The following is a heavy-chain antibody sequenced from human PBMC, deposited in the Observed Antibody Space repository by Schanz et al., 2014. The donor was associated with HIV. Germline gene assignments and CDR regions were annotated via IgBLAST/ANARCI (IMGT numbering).Heavy chain of an antibody. CDR3: ARVFDPEDPYYFDY. CDR2: ISGNSGHT. V-gene: IGHV3-23*01. CDR1: GFTFSSYA. Sequence: EVQLLESGGGLVQPGGSLRLSCAASGFTFSSYAMSWVRQAPGKGLEWVSGISGNSGHTWYADSVQGRFIISRDNSNNTVYLQMNSLRVGDTAVYYCARVFDPEDPYYFDYWGQGTPVTVSS. J-gene: IGHJ4*02.